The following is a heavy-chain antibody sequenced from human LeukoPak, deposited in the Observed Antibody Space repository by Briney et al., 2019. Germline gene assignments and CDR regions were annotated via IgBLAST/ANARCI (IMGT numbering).Heavy chain of an antibody. CDR3: ARITRSWALDY. CDR2: IYYSGST. D-gene: IGHD3-16*01. J-gene: IGHJ4*02. CDR1: GGSISSSSYY. V-gene: IGHV4-39*07. Sequence: SETLSLTCTVSGGSISSSSYYWGWIRQPPGKGLEWIGSIYYSGSTYYNPSLKSRVTISVDTSKNQFSLKLSSVTAADTAVYYCARITRSWALDYWGQGTLVTVSS.